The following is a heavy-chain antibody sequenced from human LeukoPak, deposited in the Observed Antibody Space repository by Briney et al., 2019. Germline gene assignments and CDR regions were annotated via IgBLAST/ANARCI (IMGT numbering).Heavy chain of an antibody. CDR2: ISSSGNII. Sequence: GGSLRLSCAASGFTFSDDFMNWIRQAPGKGLEWVSYISSSGNIIYYADSVKGRFTISRDNAKNSLYLQMNSLRAEDTAVYYCARGGEIAAAGDFDYWGQGTLVTVSS. J-gene: IGHJ4*02. CDR3: ARGGEIAAAGDFDY. V-gene: IGHV3-11*04. D-gene: IGHD6-13*01. CDR1: GFTFSDDF.